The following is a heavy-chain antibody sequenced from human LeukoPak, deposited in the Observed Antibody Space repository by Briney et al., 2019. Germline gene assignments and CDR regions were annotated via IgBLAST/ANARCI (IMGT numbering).Heavy chain of an antibody. CDR3: ARDSIYLEMATRSFDY. J-gene: IGHJ4*02. CDR2: INHSGST. D-gene: IGHD5-24*01. CDR1: GGSFSGYY. V-gene: IGHV4-34*01. Sequence: KASETLSLTCAVYGGSFSGYYWSWIRQPPGKGLEWIGEINHSGSTNYNPSLKSRVTISVDTSKNQFSLKLSSVTAADTAVYYCARDSIYLEMATRSFDYWGQGTLVTVSS.